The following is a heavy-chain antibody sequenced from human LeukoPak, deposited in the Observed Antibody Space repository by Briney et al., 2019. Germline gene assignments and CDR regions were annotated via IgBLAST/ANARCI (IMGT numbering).Heavy chain of an antibody. D-gene: IGHD5-12*01. V-gene: IGHV3-64D*06. Sequence: PGGSLRLSCSASGTAFRTYAMHWGRKPPGKGLYYVSSISINGGSTYYADPVRGRFTISRDNSKNTPYRQMSSLRPDDTAVYYCVRTYDENPLGWFDPWGQGTLVTVSS. CDR1: GTAFRTYA. J-gene: IGHJ5*02. CDR3: VRTYDENPLGWFDP. CDR2: ISINGGST.